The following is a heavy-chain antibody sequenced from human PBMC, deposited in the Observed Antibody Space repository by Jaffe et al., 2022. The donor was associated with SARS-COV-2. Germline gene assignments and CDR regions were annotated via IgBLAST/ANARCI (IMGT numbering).Heavy chain of an antibody. CDR1: GFTFSSYS. Sequence: EVQLVESGGGLVKPGGSLRLSCAASGFTFSSYSMNWVRQAPGKGLEWVSSISSSSSYIYYADSVKGRFTISRDNAKNSLYLQMNSLRAEDTAVYYCARGLFLEDYYYGMDVWGQGTTVTVSS. V-gene: IGHV3-21*01. D-gene: IGHD3-3*01. CDR3: ARGLFLEDYYYGMDV. CDR2: ISSSSSYI. J-gene: IGHJ6*02.